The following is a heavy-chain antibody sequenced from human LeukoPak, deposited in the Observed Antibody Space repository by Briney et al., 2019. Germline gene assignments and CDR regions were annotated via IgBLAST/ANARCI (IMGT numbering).Heavy chain of an antibody. Sequence: SETLSLTCTVSGGSVSNYYWSWIRQPAERGLEWIGRISTSGSTNYNPSHRSRLTMSVDTSTNQFSLKLSSVTAADTAVYYCVRSAVGTADFDYWGQGTLVTVSS. CDR3: VRSAVGTADFDY. CDR2: ISTSGST. V-gene: IGHV4-4*07. J-gene: IGHJ4*02. D-gene: IGHD6-13*01. CDR1: GGSVSNYY.